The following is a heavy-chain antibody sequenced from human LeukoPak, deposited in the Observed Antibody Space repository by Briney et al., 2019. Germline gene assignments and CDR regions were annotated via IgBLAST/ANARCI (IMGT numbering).Heavy chain of an antibody. Sequence: GGTLRLSCAVSGFTVSSNSMSWVRQAPGKGLEWVSNLYSGGGTDYADSVKGRFTISRDNAKSSLYLQMSSLRDEDTAVYYCARARGYNHGPQDYYFDYWGQGTLVTVSS. J-gene: IGHJ4*02. CDR1: GFTVSSNS. V-gene: IGHV3-53*01. D-gene: IGHD5-18*01. CDR3: ARARGYNHGPQDYYFDY. CDR2: LYSGGGT.